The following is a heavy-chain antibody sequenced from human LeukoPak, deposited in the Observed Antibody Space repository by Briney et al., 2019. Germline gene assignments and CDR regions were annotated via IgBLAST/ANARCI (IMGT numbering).Heavy chain of an antibody. CDR3: ARGPRPAGIAAAGTDYWFDP. CDR1: GGSISSYY. D-gene: IGHD6-13*01. Sequence: PSETLSLTCTVSGGSISSYYWSWIRQPPGKGLEWIGYIYYSGSTNYNPSLKSRVTISVDTSKNQFSLKLSSVTAADTAVYYCARGPRPAGIAAAGTDYWFDPWGQGTLVTVSS. CDR2: IYYSGST. V-gene: IGHV4-59*01. J-gene: IGHJ5*02.